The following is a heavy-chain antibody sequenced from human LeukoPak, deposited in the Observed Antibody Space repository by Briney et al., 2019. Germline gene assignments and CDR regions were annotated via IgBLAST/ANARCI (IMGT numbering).Heavy chain of an antibody. Sequence: GSSVKVSCRASGGTFSSYAISWVRQAPGQGLEWMGGIIPIFGTANYAQKFQGRVTITADESTSTAYMELSSLRSEDTAVYYCARQRIAVLAWFDYWGQGTLVTVSS. V-gene: IGHV1-69*01. J-gene: IGHJ4*02. CDR1: GGTFSSYA. D-gene: IGHD6-19*01. CDR3: ARQRIAVLAWFDY. CDR2: IIPIFGTA.